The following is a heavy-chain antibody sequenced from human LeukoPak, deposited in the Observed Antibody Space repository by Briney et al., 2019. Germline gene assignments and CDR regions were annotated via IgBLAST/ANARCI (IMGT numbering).Heavy chain of an antibody. CDR3: ARDTRHYYYYYMDV. CDR1: GFTFSSYW. J-gene: IGHJ6*03. CDR2: INTDGSST. V-gene: IGHV3-74*01. Sequence: PGGSLRLSCAASGFTFSSYWMHWVRQAPGKGLVWVSRINTDGSSTSYADSVKGRFTISRDNAKNTLYLQMNSLRAEDTAVYYCARDTRHYYYYYMDVWGKGTTVTVSS. D-gene: IGHD3-3*01.